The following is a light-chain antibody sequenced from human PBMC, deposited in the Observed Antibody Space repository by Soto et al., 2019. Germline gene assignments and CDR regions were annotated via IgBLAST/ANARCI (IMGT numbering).Light chain of an antibody. CDR3: CSYAGSYTFYV. V-gene: IGLV2-11*01. CDR1: SSDVGGYNY. Sequence: QSALTQPRSVSGSPGQSVTISCTGTSSDVGGYNYVSWYQQHPGKAPKLMIYDVSKRPSGVPDRFSGSKSGNTASMTISGLKDEAQADYSCCSYAGSYTFYVFGTGTKVTV. J-gene: IGLJ1*01. CDR2: DVS.